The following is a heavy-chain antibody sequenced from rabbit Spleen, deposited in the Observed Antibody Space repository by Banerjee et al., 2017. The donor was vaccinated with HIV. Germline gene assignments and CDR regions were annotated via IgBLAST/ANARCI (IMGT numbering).Heavy chain of an antibody. CDR1: GFSFNSGYW. CDR2: IHTGSGSA. V-gene: IGHV1S45*01. J-gene: IGHJ4*01. D-gene: IGHD6-1*01. Sequence: QEQLEESGGDLVKPGASLTLTCKASGFSFNSGYWICWVRQAPGKGPEWIGYIHTGSGSANYASWAKGRFTISKTSSTTVTLEMTSLTAADTATYFCAREYVSDSYKLWGPGTLVTVS. CDR3: AREYVSDSYKL.